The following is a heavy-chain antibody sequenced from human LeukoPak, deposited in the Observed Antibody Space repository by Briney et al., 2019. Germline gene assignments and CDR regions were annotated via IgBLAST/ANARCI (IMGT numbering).Heavy chain of an antibody. V-gene: IGHV1-2*02. D-gene: IGHD3-22*01. CDR1: GYTFTGYY. Sequence: ASVKVSCKASGYTFTGYYMHWVRQAPGQGLEWMGWINPNSGGTNYAQNFQGRVTMTRDTSISTAYMELSRLRSDDTAVYYCARDPRYYDSSGYHSYYYYYYMDVWGKGTTVTVSS. CDR3: ARDPRYYDSSGYHSYYYYYYMDV. J-gene: IGHJ6*03. CDR2: INPNSGGT.